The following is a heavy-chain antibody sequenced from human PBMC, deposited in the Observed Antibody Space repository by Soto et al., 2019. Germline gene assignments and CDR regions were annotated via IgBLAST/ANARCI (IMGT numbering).Heavy chain of an antibody. CDR1: GASISVFY. CDR2: IYATGTT. D-gene: IGHD1-1*01. CDR3: VRDGTKTLRDWFDP. J-gene: IGHJ5*02. V-gene: IGHV4-4*07. Sequence: SETLTVTCTFSGASISVFYWSWIGKSAGKGLEWIGRIYATGTTDYNPSLKSRVMMSVDTSKKQFSLKLRSVTAADTAVYYCVRDGTKTLRDWFDPWGQGISVTVSS.